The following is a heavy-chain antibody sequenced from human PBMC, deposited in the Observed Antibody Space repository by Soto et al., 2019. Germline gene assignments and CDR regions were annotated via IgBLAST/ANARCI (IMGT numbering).Heavy chain of an antibody. J-gene: IGHJ4*02. CDR3: AKRGGPGFFDY. CDR1: GFTFSTYA. CDR2: LSAGGTSA. Sequence: GGSLRLSCAASGFTFSTYAMSWVRQAPGKGLEWVSALSAGGTSAYYTVSVEGRFTISRDNSKNILYLQMNSLKADDTAVYYCAKRGGPGFFDYWGQGTLVTVSS. D-gene: IGHD3-10*01. V-gene: IGHV3-23*01.